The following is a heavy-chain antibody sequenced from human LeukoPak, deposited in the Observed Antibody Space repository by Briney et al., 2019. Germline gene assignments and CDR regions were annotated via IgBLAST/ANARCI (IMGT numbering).Heavy chain of an antibody. Sequence: NPSETLSLTCTVSGGSISSGDYYWSWIRQPPGKGLEWIGYIYYSGSTYYNPSLKSRVTISVDTSKNQFSLKLSSVTAADTAVYYCARHVPAETLFDYWGQGTLVTVSS. J-gene: IGHJ4*02. CDR2: IYYSGST. CDR1: GGSISSGDYY. CDR3: ARHVPAETLFDY. D-gene: IGHD2-2*01. V-gene: IGHV4-30-4*08.